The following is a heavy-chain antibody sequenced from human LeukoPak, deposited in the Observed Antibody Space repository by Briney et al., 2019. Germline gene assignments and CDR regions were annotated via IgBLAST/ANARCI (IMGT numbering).Heavy chain of an antibody. D-gene: IGHD3-22*01. CDR1: GYTFTGYY. CDR2: ISPNSGGT. Sequence: ASVKVSCKASGYTFTGYYMHWVRQAPGQGLEWMGWISPNSGGTNYAQKFQGRVTMTRDTSISTAYMELSRLRSDDTAVYYCARDRRYYDSSGSVDYWGQGTLVTVSS. J-gene: IGHJ4*02. CDR3: ARDRRYYDSSGSVDY. V-gene: IGHV1-2*02.